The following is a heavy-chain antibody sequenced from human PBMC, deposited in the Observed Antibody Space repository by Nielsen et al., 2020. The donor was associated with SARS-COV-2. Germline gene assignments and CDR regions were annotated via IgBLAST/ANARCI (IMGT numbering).Heavy chain of an antibody. CDR3: ARDNWGRMDV. D-gene: IGHD7-27*01. Sequence: GGSLRLSCATSGFRFSEYGMYWVRQAAGKGLDWVSVIYTDGSTSYADSVKGRFTVSRDNSKNTLYLQMNSLRAEDTAMYYCARDNWGRMDVWGQGTTVTVSS. V-gene: IGHV3-66*01. CDR1: GFRFSEYG. CDR2: IYTDGST. J-gene: IGHJ6*02.